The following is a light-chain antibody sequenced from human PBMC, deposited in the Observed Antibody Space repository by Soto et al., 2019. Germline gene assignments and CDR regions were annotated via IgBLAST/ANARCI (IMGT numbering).Light chain of an antibody. CDR1: SSDVGSYDL. V-gene: IGLV2-23*02. CDR3: CSYAANRTLL. Sequence: QSALTQPASVSGSPGQSITISCAGTSSDVGSYDLVSWYQHYPGKAPKLMIYEVDKRPSGVSNRFSASKSGNTASLTISGLQAEDEADYYCCSYAANRTLLFGGGTKLTVL. CDR2: EVD. J-gene: IGLJ2*01.